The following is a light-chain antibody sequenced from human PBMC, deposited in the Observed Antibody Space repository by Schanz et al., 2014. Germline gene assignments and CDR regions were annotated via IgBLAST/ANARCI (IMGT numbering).Light chain of an antibody. J-gene: IGKJ2*01. CDR2: DAS. V-gene: IGKV1-5*01. CDR1: QRISSW. Sequence: DLQMTQSPSTLSASVGDRVTITCRASQRISSWLAWYQQKPGKAPKLLIYDASSLESGVPSSFSGSGSGTEFTLTISSLQPDDFATYYCQQYTNFPYTFGQGTKLEIK. CDR3: QQYTNFPYT.